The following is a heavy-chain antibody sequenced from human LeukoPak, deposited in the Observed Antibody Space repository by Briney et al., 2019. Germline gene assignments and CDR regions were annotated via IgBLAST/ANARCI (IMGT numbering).Heavy chain of an antibody. CDR3: ATGDDTSGPDLYYFDF. D-gene: IGHD3-22*01. Sequence: GGSLRLSCAASGFTFSRYVMHWVRQAPGKGLEWVAVISRDGRTNYCADSVKGRFTISRDNSKNTLYVQMNSLRAEDTAVYCCATGDDTSGPDLYYFDFWGQGTLVTVSS. V-gene: IGHV3-30*04. CDR2: ISRDGRTN. CDR1: GFTFSRYV. J-gene: IGHJ4*02.